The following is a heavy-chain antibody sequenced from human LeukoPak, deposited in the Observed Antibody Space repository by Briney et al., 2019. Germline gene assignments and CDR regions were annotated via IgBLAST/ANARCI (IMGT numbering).Heavy chain of an antibody. Sequence: ASVKVSCKASGYTFTGYYMHWVRQAPGQGLEWMGWINPNSGGTNYAQKFQGRVTMTRDTSISTAYMELSRLRSDDTAVYYCARGGLSIAVAGQYYFDYWGQGTLVTVSS. V-gene: IGHV1-2*02. D-gene: IGHD6-19*01. CDR3: ARGGLSIAVAGQYYFDY. CDR2: INPNSGGT. J-gene: IGHJ4*02. CDR1: GYTFTGYY.